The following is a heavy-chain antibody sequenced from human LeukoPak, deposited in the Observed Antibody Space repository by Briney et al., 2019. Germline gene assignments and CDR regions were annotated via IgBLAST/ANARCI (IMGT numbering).Heavy chain of an antibody. CDR1: GGSISSSSHY. CDR2: IYYSGST. V-gene: IGHV4-39*01. Sequence: SETLCLTCTVSGGSISSSSHYWGCIRQPPGKGLEWIGSIYYSGSTYYNPSLKSRVTISVDTSKNQFSLKMSSVTAADTAVYYCARQEGSYGANYFDYGGQATLVTVSS. J-gene: IGHJ4*02. D-gene: IGHD4/OR15-4a*01. CDR3: ARQEGSYGANYFDY.